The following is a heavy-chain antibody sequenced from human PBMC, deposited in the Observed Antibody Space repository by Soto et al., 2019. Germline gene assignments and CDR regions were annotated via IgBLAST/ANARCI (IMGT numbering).Heavy chain of an antibody. J-gene: IGHJ4*02. V-gene: IGHV1-69*17. CDR1: GDTFNSYV. Sequence: QVQLVQSGAEVKRPGSSVKVSCESSGDTFNSYVISWVRQAPGQGLEWMGGIIPIIGVTHYAQKFKGRVTISAISSTGTAYMDLTNLGCEDTALYYSAGESLAATGADQWGQGNLVTVSS. D-gene: IGHD3-10*01. CDR3: AGESLAATGADQ. CDR2: IIPIIGVT.